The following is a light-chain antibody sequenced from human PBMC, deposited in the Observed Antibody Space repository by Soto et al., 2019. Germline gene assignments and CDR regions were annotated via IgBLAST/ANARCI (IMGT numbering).Light chain of an antibody. J-gene: IGKJ2*03. CDR3: HQYGSSPPYS. Sequence: EIVLTQSPDTLSLSPGERATLSCRATQNVARSKLAWYQHRPGQATRLLISGASTRAADTPDRFSGSGSGAQFTLTISRLEPDDFAVDYCHQYGSSPPYSFGQGTRLEI. CDR1: QNVARSK. V-gene: IGKV3-20*01. CDR2: GAS.